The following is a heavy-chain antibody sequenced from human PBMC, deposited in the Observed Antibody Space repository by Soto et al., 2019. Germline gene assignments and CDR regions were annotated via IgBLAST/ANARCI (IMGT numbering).Heavy chain of an antibody. CDR1: GLIFGNYK. CDR2: INTDESIT. J-gene: IGHJ4*02. V-gene: IGHV3-74*01. Sequence: GSLRLSCAAAGLIFGNYKMHWVRQAPGKGLVWVSRINTDESITDYADSVKGRFTVSRDNAKNTLYLQMNSLRAEDTAVYYCARDTDGLHYWGQGTLVTVSS. CDR3: ARDTDGLHY.